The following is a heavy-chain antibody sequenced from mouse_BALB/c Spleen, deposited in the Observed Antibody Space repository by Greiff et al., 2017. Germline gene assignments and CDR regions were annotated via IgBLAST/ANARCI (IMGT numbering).Heavy chain of an antibody. J-gene: IGHJ3*01. CDR1: GYTFTSYW. V-gene: IGHV1-87*01. CDR2: IYPGDGDT. D-gene: IGHD3-3*01. Sequence: QVHVKQSGAELARPGASVKLSCKASGYTFTSYWMQWVKQRPGQGLEWIGAIYPGDGDTRYTQKFKGKATLTADKSSSTAYMQLSSLASEDSAVYYCAREGVWFAYWGQGTLVTVSA. CDR3: AREGVWFAY.